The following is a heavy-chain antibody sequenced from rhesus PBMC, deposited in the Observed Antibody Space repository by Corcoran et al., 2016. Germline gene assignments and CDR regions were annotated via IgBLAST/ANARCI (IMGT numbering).Heavy chain of an antibody. D-gene: IGHD1-26*01. CDR2: ISNGGGST. CDR3: AKGAKLELGVAFDF. Sequence: EVQLVESGGGLVQPGGSPRLSCAASGFTFSSYGMSWVRQAPGKGLEWVSFISNGGGSTYYACSVKGRFTISRDNSKNTLSLQMNSLRAEDTAVYYCAKGAKLELGVAFDFWGQGLRVTVSS. CDR1: GFTFSSYG. V-gene: IGHV3S5*01. J-gene: IGHJ3*01.